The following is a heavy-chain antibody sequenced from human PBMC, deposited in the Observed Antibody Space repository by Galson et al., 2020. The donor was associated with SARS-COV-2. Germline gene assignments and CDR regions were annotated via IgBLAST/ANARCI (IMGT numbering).Heavy chain of an antibody. D-gene: IGHD3-22*01. CDR2: ISSSGSTI. CDR1: GFTFSSYE. CDR3: ASAGTRTYYYDSSGYYRSGFDY. J-gene: IGHJ4*02. Sequence: GSLRLSCAASGFTFSSYEMNWVRQAPGKGLEWVSYISSSGSTIYYADSVKGRFTISRDNAKNSLYLQMNSLRAEDTAVYYCASAGTRTYYYDSSGYYRSGFDYWGQGTLVTVSS. V-gene: IGHV3-48*03.